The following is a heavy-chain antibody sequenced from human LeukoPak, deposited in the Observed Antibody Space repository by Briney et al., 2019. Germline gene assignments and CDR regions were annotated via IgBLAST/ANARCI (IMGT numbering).Heavy chain of an antibody. CDR2: INHIGST. CDR1: GGSFSGYY. V-gene: IGHV4-34*01. CDR3: ASPGGSGSYTHWFDP. J-gene: IGHJ5*02. Sequence: PSETLSLTCPVCGGSFSGYYWSWIRQPPGKGREWIGEINHIGSTNYNPCLKCQVTISVVTSKTQISLKLSSVPAADTAVYYCASPGGSGSYTHWFDPWGQGTLVTVSS. D-gene: IGHD3-10*01.